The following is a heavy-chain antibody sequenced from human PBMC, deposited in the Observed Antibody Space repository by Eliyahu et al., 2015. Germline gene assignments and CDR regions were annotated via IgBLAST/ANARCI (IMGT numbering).Heavy chain of an antibody. D-gene: IGHD3-10*01. CDR1: GYSISXGYY. V-gene: IGHV4-38-2*01. J-gene: IGHJ6*02. CDR3: ARLSGSGSRGYYYYGMDV. CDR2: IYHSGST. Sequence: QVQLQESGPGLVKPSETLSLTCAVXGYSISXGYYWGWIRXPPGKGLEWIGSIYHSGSTYYNPSLKSRVTISVDTSKNQFSLKLSSVTAADTAVYYCARLSGSGSRGYYYYGMDVWGQGTTVTVSS.